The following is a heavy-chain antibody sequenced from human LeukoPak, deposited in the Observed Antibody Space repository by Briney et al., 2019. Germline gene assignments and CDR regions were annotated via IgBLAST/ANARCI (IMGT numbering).Heavy chain of an antibody. V-gene: IGHV1-46*01. D-gene: IGHD6-13*01. J-gene: IGHJ4*02. CDR3: ARDLRGSSSWYDY. CDR1: GYRFTGYY. Sequence: ASVKVSCKASGYRFTGYYIHWVRQAPGQGPEWMGIIDPSAGSTNYAQKFQGRVTMTRDTSTSTAYMELSGLRFEDTAVFYCARDLRGSSSWYDYWGQGTLVTVSS. CDR2: IDPSAGST.